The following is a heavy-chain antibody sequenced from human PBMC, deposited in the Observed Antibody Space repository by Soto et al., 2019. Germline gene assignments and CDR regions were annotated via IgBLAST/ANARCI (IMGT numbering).Heavy chain of an antibody. Sequence: EVQLVESGGGLVQPGGSLRLSCAASGFTFSSYWMSWVRQAPGKGLEWVANIKQDGSEKYYVDSVKGRFTISRDNAKNSLYLQMNSLRAEDTAVYYCARVRTGPAEEYSSSSRSEGYYYYYMDVWGKGTTVTVSS. J-gene: IGHJ6*03. CDR2: IKQDGSEK. D-gene: IGHD6-6*01. V-gene: IGHV3-7*01. CDR1: GFTFSSYW. CDR3: ARVRTGPAEEYSSSSRSEGYYYYYMDV.